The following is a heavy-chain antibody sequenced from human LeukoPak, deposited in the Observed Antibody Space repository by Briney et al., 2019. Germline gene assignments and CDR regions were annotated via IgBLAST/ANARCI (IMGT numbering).Heavy chain of an antibody. D-gene: IGHD2-2*01. J-gene: IGHJ6*02. CDR3: AREGGYCSSTSCLPRDYYGMDV. V-gene: IGHV3-33*01. Sequence: GGSLRLSCAASGFTFSNYGMHWVRQAPGKGLEWVALISFDGSQKYYADSVKGRFTISRDNAKNSLYLQMNSLRAEDTAVYYCAREGGYCSSTSCLPRDYYGMDVWGQGTTVTVSS. CDR2: ISFDGSQK. CDR1: GFTFSNYG.